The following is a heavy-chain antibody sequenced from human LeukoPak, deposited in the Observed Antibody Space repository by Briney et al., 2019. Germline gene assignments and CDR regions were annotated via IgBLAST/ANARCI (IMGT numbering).Heavy chain of an antibody. CDR1: GFSLSTSGMC. CDR2: IDWDDDY. D-gene: IGHD4-17*01. CDR3: ARSRLTTVTSYYFDY. V-gene: IGHV2-70*11. Sequence: SGPTLVNPTQTLTLTCTFSGFSLSTSGMCVSWIRQPPGKALEWPARIDWDDDYYYSTSLKTRLTISKDTSKNQVVLTMTNMDPVDTARYYCARSRLTTVTSYYFDYWGQGTLVTVSS. J-gene: IGHJ4*02.